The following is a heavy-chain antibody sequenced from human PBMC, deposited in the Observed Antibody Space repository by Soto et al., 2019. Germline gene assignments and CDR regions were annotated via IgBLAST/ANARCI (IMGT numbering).Heavy chain of an antibody. CDR1: GNIFTDHY. D-gene: IGHD4-17*01. V-gene: IGHV1-2*02. CDR2: INPNSGDT. Sequence: QVQLVQSGTEMKKPGASVKVSCKASGNIFTDHYVHWLRQARGQGLEWMGWINPNSGDTNYAQKFQGRVNMTRDMSISLVYMELTRLTSDDTAVYFCARDITVSTMGFDYWGQGTLVTVSS. CDR3: ARDITVSTMGFDY. J-gene: IGHJ4*02.